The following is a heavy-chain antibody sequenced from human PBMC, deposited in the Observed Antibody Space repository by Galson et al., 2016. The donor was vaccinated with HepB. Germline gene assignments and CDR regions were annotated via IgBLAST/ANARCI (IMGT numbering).Heavy chain of an antibody. CDR2: VHWNDDN. D-gene: IGHD6-13*01. Sequence: PALVKPTQTLTLTCDFSGFSLRTGGVGVGWFRQPPGKALEWLALVHWNDDNYYSPSLRSRLTLKKDSSRNQVVLFMANMDPVDTATYFCAHSGRRTSSWYNEPYFFDAWGQGILVTVSS. J-gene: IGHJ4*02. CDR3: AHSGRRTSSWYNEPYFFDA. V-gene: IGHV2-5*01. CDR1: GFSLRTGGVG.